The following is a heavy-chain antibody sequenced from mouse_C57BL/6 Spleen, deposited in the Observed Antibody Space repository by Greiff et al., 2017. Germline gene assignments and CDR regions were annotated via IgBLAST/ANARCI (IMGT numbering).Heavy chain of an antibody. Sequence: EVQRVESGGGLVKPGGSLKLSCAASGFTFSSYTMSWVRQTPEKRLEWVATISGGGGNTYYPDSVKGRFTISRDNAKNTLYLQMSSLRSEDTALYYCARQDYGNYDWYFDVWGTGTTVTVSS. CDR3: ARQDYGNYDWYFDV. D-gene: IGHD2-1*01. V-gene: IGHV5-9*01. CDR2: ISGGGGNT. J-gene: IGHJ1*03. CDR1: GFTFSSYT.